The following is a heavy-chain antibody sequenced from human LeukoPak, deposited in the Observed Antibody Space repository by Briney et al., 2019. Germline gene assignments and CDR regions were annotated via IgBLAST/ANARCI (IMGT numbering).Heavy chain of an antibody. CDR3: AKDFAKYCSGGCDFQH. J-gene: IGHJ1*01. V-gene: IGHV3-30*18. CDR2: ISYDGPNK. CDR1: GYTFTSYW. Sequence: GESLKISCKGSGYTFTSYWIGWVRQAPGKGLEWVAVISYDGPNKYYADSVKGRFTISRDNSKNTLYLQMNSLRAEDTAVYYCAKDFAKYCSGGCDFQHWGQGTLVTVSS. D-gene: IGHD2-15*01.